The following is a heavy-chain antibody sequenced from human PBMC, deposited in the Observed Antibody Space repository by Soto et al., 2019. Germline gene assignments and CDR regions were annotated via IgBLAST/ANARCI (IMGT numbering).Heavy chain of an antibody. CDR3: AKGGYTFAYE. V-gene: IGHV3-23*01. J-gene: IGHJ4*02. D-gene: IGHD5-18*01. CDR2: ISPSASDT. Sequence: GGSLRLSCAASGFSFSSYGMHWVRQPPGKGLEWVSAISPSASDTLYADSVKGRFTISRDNSQNTLFLQMTSLRADDTAVYYCAKGGYTFAYEWGQGALVTVSS. CDR1: GFSFSSYG.